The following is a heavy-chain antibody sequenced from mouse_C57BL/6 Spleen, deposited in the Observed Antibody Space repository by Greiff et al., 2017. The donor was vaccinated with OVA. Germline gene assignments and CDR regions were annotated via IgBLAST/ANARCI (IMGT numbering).Heavy chain of an antibody. CDR1: GFSLRTFGMG. CDR3: ARMRVTTDEGHYYAMDY. J-gene: IGHJ4*01. CDR2: IWWDDDK. V-gene: IGHV8-8*01. D-gene: IGHD2-2*01. Sequence: QVTLKVSGPGILQPSQTLSLTCSFSGFSLRTFGMGVGWIRQPSGKGLEWLAHIWWDDDKYYNPALKSRLPISKDTSKNQVFLKIANVDTADTATYYCARMRVTTDEGHYYAMDYWGQGTSVTVSS.